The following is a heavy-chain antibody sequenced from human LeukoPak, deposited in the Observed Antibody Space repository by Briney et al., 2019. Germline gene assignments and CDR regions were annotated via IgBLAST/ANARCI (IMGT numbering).Heavy chain of an antibody. CDR1: GCTFSSYA. CDR3: ARPSITIFGVVPRSHYYYMDV. Sequence: ASVKVSCKASGCTFSSYAISWVRQAPGQGLEWMGGIIPIFGTANYAQKFQGRVTITADESTSTAYMELSSLRSEDTAVYYCARPSITIFGVVPRSHYYYMDVWGKGTTVTVSS. CDR2: IIPIFGTA. J-gene: IGHJ6*03. V-gene: IGHV1-69*01. D-gene: IGHD3-3*01.